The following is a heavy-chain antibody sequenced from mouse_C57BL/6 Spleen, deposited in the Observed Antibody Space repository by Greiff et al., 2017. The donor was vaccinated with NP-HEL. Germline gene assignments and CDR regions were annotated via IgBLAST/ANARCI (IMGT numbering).Heavy chain of an antibody. Sequence: EVKLQQSGPELVKPGASVKISCKASGYSFTGYYMNWVKQSPEKSLEWIGEINPSTGGTTYNQKFKAKATLTVDKSSSTAYMQLKSLTSEDSAVYYCARSYLGDYWGQGTTLTVSS. CDR2: INPSTGGT. CDR1: GYSFTGYY. D-gene: IGHD1-1*01. J-gene: IGHJ2*01. V-gene: IGHV1-42*01. CDR3: ARSYLGDY.